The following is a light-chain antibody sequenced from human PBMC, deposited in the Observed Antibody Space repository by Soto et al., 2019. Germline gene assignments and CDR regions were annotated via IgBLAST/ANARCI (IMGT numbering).Light chain of an antibody. CDR1: HTISSY. CDR3: QQYNSYPWT. Sequence: DSQMTQSPSSLSASVGDRVTITCRASHTISSYLNWYQQKPGKAPKLLIFAASSLESGVPSRFSGSGSGTEFTLTITSLQPDDFATYYCQQYNSYPWTFGQGSKV. V-gene: IGKV1-5*01. CDR2: AAS. J-gene: IGKJ1*01.